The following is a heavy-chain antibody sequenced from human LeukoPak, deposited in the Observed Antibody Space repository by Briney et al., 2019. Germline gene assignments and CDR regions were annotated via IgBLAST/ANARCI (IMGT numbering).Heavy chain of an antibody. D-gene: IGHD6-25*01. J-gene: IGHJ4*02. CDR3: ARVRRFTDYFDY. CDR1: RFTFNNYG. CDR2: IRYDGTNK. Sequence: GGSLRLSCAASRFTFNNYGMHWVRQAPGKGLEWVSFIRYDGTNKYYADSVKGRFTISRDNSKNALYLQMNSLRAEDTAVYYCARVRRFTDYFDYWGQGTLVTVSS. V-gene: IGHV3-30*02.